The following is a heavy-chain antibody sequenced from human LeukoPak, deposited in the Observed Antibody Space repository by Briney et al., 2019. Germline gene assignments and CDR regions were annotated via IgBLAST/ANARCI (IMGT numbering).Heavy chain of an antibody. CDR3: ARPLYYYDSSGYSHDAFDI. V-gene: IGHV3-53*01. CDR1: GFTVSSNY. D-gene: IGHD3-22*01. CDR2: IYSGGSA. J-gene: IGHJ3*02. Sequence: PGGSLRLSCAASGFTVSSNYMSWVRQAPGKGLEWVSVIYSGGSAYYAESVKGRFTISRDNSKNTLYLQMNSLRAEDTAVYYCARPLYYYDSSGYSHDAFDIWAQGTMVTVSS.